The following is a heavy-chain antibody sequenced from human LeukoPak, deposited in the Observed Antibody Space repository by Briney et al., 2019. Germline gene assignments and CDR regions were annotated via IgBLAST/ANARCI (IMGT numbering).Heavy chain of an antibody. D-gene: IGHD1-26*01. CDR3: TRGGVGAKGYMDV. Sequence: SETLSLTXAVYGGSLSAYYWSWIRQPPGKGLEWIGEINHSGSTNYNPSLKSRVTISVDTSKNQFSLKLRSVTAADTAVYYCTRGGVGAKGYMDVWGKGTTVTVSS. V-gene: IGHV4-34*01. J-gene: IGHJ6*03. CDR1: GGSLSAYY. CDR2: INHSGST.